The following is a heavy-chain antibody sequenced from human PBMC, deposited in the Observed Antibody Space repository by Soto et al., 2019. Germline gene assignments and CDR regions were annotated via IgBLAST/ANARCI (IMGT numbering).Heavy chain of an antibody. J-gene: IGHJ4*02. CDR3: ASETRVGY. CDR1: GFTFINYA. Sequence: GGSLRLSCVGSGFTFINYAMNWVRQTPGKGLEWVSTISGDGDRAFDADTVKGRFTISRDNAKNTLYLQMNSLRAEDTAVYFCASETRVGYWGQGTLVTVSS. V-gene: IGHV3-23*01. D-gene: IGHD1-26*01. CDR2: ISGDGDRA.